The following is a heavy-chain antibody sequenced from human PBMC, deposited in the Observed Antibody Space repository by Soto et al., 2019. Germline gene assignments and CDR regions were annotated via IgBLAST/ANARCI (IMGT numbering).Heavy chain of an antibody. Sequence: SETLSLTCAVYGGSFSDTYWNWFRQPPGKGLEWIGEINHNTNTIYNPSLTSRVTISVDTSKNQFSLKLTSVTAADTAVYYCARARATIAAAAIFDCWGQGTLVTVSS. CDR2: INHNTNT. J-gene: IGHJ4*02. CDR3: ARARATIAAAAIFDC. CDR1: GGSFSDTY. V-gene: IGHV4-34*01. D-gene: IGHD6-13*01.